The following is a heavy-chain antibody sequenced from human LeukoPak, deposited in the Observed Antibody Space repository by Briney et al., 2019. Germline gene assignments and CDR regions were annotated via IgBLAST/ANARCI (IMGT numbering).Heavy chain of an antibody. Sequence: TGGSLRLSCAASGFTVSNNWMNWVRQAPGKGLEWVSLIFSGGDTQYADSVKDRFTISRDASENTLYLQMSNLRAEDTAVYYCARDPSAVTANTYAWGQGTLVTVSS. V-gene: IGHV3-66*01. D-gene: IGHD2-2*01. CDR3: ARDPSAVTANTYA. J-gene: IGHJ5*02. CDR2: IFSGGDT. CDR1: GFTVSNNW.